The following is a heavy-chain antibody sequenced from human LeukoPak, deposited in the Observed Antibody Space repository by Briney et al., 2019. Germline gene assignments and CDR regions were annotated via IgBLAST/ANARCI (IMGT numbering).Heavy chain of an antibody. Sequence: SETLSLTCTVSGGSNSSSSYYWGWIRQPPGKGLEWIGSIYYSGSTYYNPSLKSRVTISVDTSKNQFSLKLSSVTAADTAVYYCARLLVDTAMVPYYYYGMDVWGQGTTVTVSS. CDR1: GGSNSSSSYY. D-gene: IGHD5-18*01. CDR3: ARLLVDTAMVPYYYYGMDV. V-gene: IGHV4-39*01. CDR2: IYYSGST. J-gene: IGHJ6*02.